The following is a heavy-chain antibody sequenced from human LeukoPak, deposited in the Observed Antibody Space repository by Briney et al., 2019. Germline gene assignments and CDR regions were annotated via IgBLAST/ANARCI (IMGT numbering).Heavy chain of an antibody. J-gene: IGHJ6*02. V-gene: IGHV4-34*01. Sequence: SETLSLTCAVYGGSFSGYYWSWIRQPPGKGLEWIGEINHSGSTNYNPSLKSRVTISVDTSKNQFSLKLSSVTAADTAVYYCARGRGYSYGYHYYYGMDVWGQGTTVTVS. CDR3: ARGRGYSYGYHYYYGMDV. D-gene: IGHD5-18*01. CDR1: GGSFSGYY. CDR2: INHSGST.